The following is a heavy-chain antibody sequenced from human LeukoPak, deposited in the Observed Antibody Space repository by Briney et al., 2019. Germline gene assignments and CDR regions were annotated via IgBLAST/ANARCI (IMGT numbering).Heavy chain of an antibody. CDR1: GGSISSYY. CDR3: RFYDFWSGSDAFDI. J-gene: IGHJ3*02. V-gene: IGHV4-59*08. Sequence: ASETLSLTCTVSGGSISSYYWSWIRQPPGKGLECIGYRYHSGSTNYNPSLKSRVTISVDTSKNQFSLRLSSVTAADTAVYYCRFYDFWSGSDAFDIWGQGTMVTVSS. D-gene: IGHD3-3*01. CDR2: RYHSGST.